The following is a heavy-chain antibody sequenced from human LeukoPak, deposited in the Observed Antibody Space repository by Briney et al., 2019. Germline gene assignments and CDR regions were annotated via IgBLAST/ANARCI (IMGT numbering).Heavy chain of an antibody. CDR2: INHSGST. CDR1: GGSFSGYY. V-gene: IGHV4-34*01. CDR3: AAYYYDSSGMGTWFDP. D-gene: IGHD3-22*01. J-gene: IGHJ5*02. Sequence: SETLSLTCAVYGGSFSGYYWSWIRQPPGKGLEWIGEINHSGSTNYNPSLKSRVTISVDTSKNQFSLKLSSVTAADTAVYYCAAYYYDSSGMGTWFDPWGQGTLVTVSS.